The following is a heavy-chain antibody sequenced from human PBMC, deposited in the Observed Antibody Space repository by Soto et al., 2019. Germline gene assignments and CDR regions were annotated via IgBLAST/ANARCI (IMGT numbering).Heavy chain of an antibody. J-gene: IGHJ4*02. CDR3: ANDSRMVVVTAPYDY. CDR2: ISYDGSNK. V-gene: IGHV3-30*18. Sequence: QVQLVESGGGVVQPGRSLRLSCAASGFTFSSYGMHWVRQAPGKGLEWVAVISYDGSNKYYADSVKGRFTISRDNSKNTLYLQMTSLLADDTAVYYCANDSRMVVVTAPYDYWGQGTLVTVSS. D-gene: IGHD2-21*02. CDR1: GFTFSSYG.